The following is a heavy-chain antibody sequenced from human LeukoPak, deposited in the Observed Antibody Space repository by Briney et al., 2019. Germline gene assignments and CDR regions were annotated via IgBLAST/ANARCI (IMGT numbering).Heavy chain of an antibody. CDR3: ARGLNSGWFDFDS. J-gene: IGHJ4*02. CDR2: MNPNSGNT. CDR1: GGTFSSYA. Sequence: ASVKVSCKASGGTFSSYAINWVRQATGQGLEWMGWMNPNSGNTGYAQTFQGRVTMTRNTSISTAYMELSSLKSEDTAVYYCARGLNSGWFDFDSWGQGTLVTVSS. D-gene: IGHD6-19*01. V-gene: IGHV1-8*02.